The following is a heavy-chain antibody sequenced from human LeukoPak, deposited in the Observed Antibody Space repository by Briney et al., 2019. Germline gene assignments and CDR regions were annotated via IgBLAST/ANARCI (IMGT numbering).Heavy chain of an antibody. CDR3: ARLGMAASYFYDSSGDKFDY. D-gene: IGHD3-22*01. CDR1: GGSMSSGGYY. V-gene: IGHV4-31*03. CDR2: IYYSGTV. Sequence: SQTLSLTCSVSGGSMSSGGYYWSWIRQHPGKGLEWMGHIYYSGTVYYNPSLRSRVSISVDTSKNQLSLRLSSVTVADTAVYYCARLGMAASYFYDSSGDKFDYWGQGTLVTVSS. J-gene: IGHJ4*02.